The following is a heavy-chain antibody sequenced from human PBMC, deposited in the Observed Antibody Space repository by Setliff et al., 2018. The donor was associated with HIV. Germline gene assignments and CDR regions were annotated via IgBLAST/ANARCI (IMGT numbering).Heavy chain of an antibody. J-gene: IGHJ3*02. CDR3: ARNIEWEPYAFDI. CDR1: GGSISSGGYS. CDR2: IYHSGST. Sequence: SETLSLTCAVSGGSISSGGYSWSWIRQPPGKGLEWIGYIYHSGSTYYNPSLKSRVTISVDRSKNQFSLKLSSVTAADTAVYYCARNIEWEPYAFDIWGQGTMVTVS. D-gene: IGHD1-26*01. V-gene: IGHV4-30-2*01.